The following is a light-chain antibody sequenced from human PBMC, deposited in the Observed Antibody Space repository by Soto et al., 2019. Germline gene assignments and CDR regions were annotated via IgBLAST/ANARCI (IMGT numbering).Light chain of an antibody. CDR1: QSISTW. CDR2: KAS. J-gene: IGKJ1*01. V-gene: IGKV1-5*03. Sequence: DIQMTQSPSTLSASVGDRVTITCRASQSISTWLDWYQQRPGKAPKLLIYKASNLESGVPSRFSGSRSGTELTLTISSLHPDDFATYYCQQYYTYPWTFGPGTKVDIK. CDR3: QQYYTYPWT.